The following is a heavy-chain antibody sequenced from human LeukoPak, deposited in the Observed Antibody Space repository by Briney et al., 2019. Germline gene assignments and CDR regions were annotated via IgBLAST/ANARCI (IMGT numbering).Heavy chain of an antibody. CDR2: IYSDGAT. Sequence: GGSLRLSCAAFGFTVSNNYMSWVRQAPGKGLEWVSIIYSDGATKYAESVKGRFSISRDNSKSTVDIQMSSLRAEDTAVYYCARDTDTWMRADYWGEGTLVTVSS. CDR1: GFTVSNNY. J-gene: IGHJ4*02. V-gene: IGHV3-66*01. CDR3: ARDTDTWMRADY. D-gene: IGHD5-18*01.